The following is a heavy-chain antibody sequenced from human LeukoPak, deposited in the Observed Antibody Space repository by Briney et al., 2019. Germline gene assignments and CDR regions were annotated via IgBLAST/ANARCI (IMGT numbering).Heavy chain of an antibody. CDR3: ARLTMVRGVIYGTDWYFDL. CDR1: GGSITSNY. CDR2: SDYSGSI. J-gene: IGHJ2*01. V-gene: IGHV4-59*08. D-gene: IGHD3-10*01. Sequence: PSETLSLTCTVSGGSITSNYWSWIRQPPGKGLEWIGYSDYSGSINYNPSLKSRVTISVDTSKNQFSLKLSSVTAADTAVYYCARLTMVRGVIYGTDWYFDLWGRGTLVTVSS.